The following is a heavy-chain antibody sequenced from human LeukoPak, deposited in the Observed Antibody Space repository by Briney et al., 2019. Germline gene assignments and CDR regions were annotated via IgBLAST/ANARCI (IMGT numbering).Heavy chain of an antibody. CDR2: LSGSSGST. CDR3: ARVTTIFGVVHYGMDV. Sequence: PGGSLRLSCAASGFTFSNNAKNWVRQAPGKGLEWVSSLSGSSGSTYYADSVKGRFTISRDNSKNTLYLQMNSLRAEDTAVYYCARVTTIFGVVHYGMDVWGQGTTVTVSS. D-gene: IGHD3-3*01. CDR1: GFTFSNNA. V-gene: IGHV3-23*01. J-gene: IGHJ6*02.